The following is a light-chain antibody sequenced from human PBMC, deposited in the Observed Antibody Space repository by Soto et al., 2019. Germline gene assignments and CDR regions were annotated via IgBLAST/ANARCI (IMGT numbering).Light chain of an antibody. CDR2: GAS. J-gene: IGKJ5*01. Sequence: EIVLTQSPGTLSLSPGERATLSCRASQSVSSSYLAWYQQKPGQAPRLLIYGASSRATGIPDRFSGSGSGTDFTLTISRLEPEDFAADYCQPYGSSPLVTFGQGTRLEIK. CDR1: QSVSSSY. V-gene: IGKV3-20*01. CDR3: QPYGSSPLVT.